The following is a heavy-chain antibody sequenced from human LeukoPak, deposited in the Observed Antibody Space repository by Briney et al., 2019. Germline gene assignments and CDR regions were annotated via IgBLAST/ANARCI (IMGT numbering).Heavy chain of an antibody. V-gene: IGHV3-64*01. D-gene: IGHD3-16*01. CDR3: ARDPSVGGFSGSELDF. CDR1: GFTFSNYY. J-gene: IGHJ4*02. CDR2: ISYNGDET. Sequence: GGPLRLSCAGSGFTFSNYYMHWVRQAPGKGLEYVSAISYNGDETYYGNSVKGRFIISRDNSKNTLYLQMGSLRPEDTAVYYCARDPSVGGFSGSELDFWGQGTLVTVSS.